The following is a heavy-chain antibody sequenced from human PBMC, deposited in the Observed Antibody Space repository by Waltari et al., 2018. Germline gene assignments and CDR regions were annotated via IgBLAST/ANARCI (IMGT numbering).Heavy chain of an antibody. Sequence: QVQLVQSGAEVKKPGASVKVSCKASGYTFTSYDINWVRQATGQGLEWMGWMSPNSGNTGYAQKFQGRVTSTADESTSTAYMELSSLRSEDTAVYYCARERQQLVFDWGQGTLVTVSS. CDR1: GYTFTSYD. CDR2: MSPNSGNT. J-gene: IGHJ4*02. D-gene: IGHD6-13*01. CDR3: ARERQQLVFD. V-gene: IGHV1-8*01.